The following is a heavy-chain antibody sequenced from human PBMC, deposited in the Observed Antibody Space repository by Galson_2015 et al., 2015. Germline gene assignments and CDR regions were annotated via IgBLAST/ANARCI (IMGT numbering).Heavy chain of an antibody. CDR1: GFTFSSYG. V-gene: IGHV3-30*18. Sequence: SLRLSCAASGFTFSSYGMHWVRQAPGKGLEWVAVISYDGSNKYYADSVKGRFTISRDNSKNTLYLQMNSLRAEDTAVYYCAKDRDYGGPPSGGGDFQHWGQGTLVTVSS. CDR2: ISYDGSNK. D-gene: IGHD4-23*01. J-gene: IGHJ1*01. CDR3: AKDRDYGGPPSGGGDFQH.